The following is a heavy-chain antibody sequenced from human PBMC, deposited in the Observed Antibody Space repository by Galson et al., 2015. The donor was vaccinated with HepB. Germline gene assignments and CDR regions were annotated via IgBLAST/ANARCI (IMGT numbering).Heavy chain of an antibody. CDR1: GFSFISYA. CDR3: VKSARYYGSGSYAPNWYFGL. J-gene: IGHJ2*01. D-gene: IGHD3-10*01. V-gene: IGHV3-64D*06. Sequence: SLRLSCAASGFSFISYAIHWVRQAPGKGLEYVSTISSNGGSTYYADSVKGRFTISRDNSKNTLYLQMSSLRAEDTAVYYCVKSARYYGSGSYAPNWYFGLWGRGTLVTVSS. CDR2: ISSNGGST.